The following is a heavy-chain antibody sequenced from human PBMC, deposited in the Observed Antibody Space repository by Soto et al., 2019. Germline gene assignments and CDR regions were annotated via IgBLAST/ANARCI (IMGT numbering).Heavy chain of an antibody. J-gene: IGHJ6*02. CDR3: AKLNSGQIVGELVPLYYYYYGMDV. CDR2: ISGSGGST. CDR1: GFTFSSYA. V-gene: IGHV3-23*01. Sequence: GGSLRLSCAASGFTFSSYAMSWVRQAPGKGLEWVSAISGSGGSTYYADSVKGRFTISRDNSKNTLYLQMNSLRAEDTAVYYCAKLNSGQIVGELVPLYYYYYGMDVWGRGTTVTVSS. D-gene: IGHD3-10*01.